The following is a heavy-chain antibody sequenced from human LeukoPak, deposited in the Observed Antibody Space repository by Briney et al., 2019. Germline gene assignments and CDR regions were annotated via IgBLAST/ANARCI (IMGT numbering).Heavy chain of an antibody. J-gene: IGHJ4*02. CDR3: ATANYYHRSGSPVDY. D-gene: IGHD3-10*01. Sequence: SGRSLRLSCAASGFTFSSYGMHWVRQAPGKGLEWVAVIWYDGSNKYYADSVKGRFTISRDNSKNTLYLQMNSLRAEDTAVYYCATANYYHRSGSPVDYWGQGTLVTVSS. V-gene: IGHV3-33*01. CDR1: GFTFSSYG. CDR2: IWYDGSNK.